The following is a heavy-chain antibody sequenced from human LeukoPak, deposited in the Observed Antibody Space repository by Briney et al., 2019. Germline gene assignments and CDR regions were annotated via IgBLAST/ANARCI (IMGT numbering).Heavy chain of an antibody. CDR3: AGRSFES. CDR1: GFTFSVYW. V-gene: IGHV3-7*01. Sequence: GGSLRLSCVASGFTFSVYWMHWVRQAPGKGLEWVANINQDGSEIYHADSVKGRFTISRDNAKRSLFLQMNGLRAEDTGVYYCAGRSFESWGQGTLVTVSS. CDR2: INQDGSEI. D-gene: IGHD1-26*01. J-gene: IGHJ4*02.